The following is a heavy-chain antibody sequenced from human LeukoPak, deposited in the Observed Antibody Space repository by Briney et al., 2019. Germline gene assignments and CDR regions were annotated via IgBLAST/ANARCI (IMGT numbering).Heavy chain of an antibody. Sequence: SQTLSLTSTVSGGAISSGGYYWIWNRQPPGQGLAWIGYIYYSGSTNYNPSLKSRVTISVDTSKNQFSLKLSSVTAADTAVYYCARHSDTERGAAYGMDVWGQGTTVTVSS. V-gene: IGHV4-61*08. CDR1: GGAISSGGYY. CDR3: ARHSDTERGAAYGMDV. CDR2: IYYSGST. D-gene: IGHD2-21*01. J-gene: IGHJ6*02.